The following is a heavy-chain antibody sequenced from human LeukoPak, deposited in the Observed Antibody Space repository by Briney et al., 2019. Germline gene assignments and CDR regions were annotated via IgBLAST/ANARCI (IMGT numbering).Heavy chain of an antibody. Sequence: PGGSLRLSCAASGFTFSSYSMNWVRQAPGKGLEWVAFIRYDGSNKYYADSVKGRFTISRDNSKNTLYLQMNSLRAEDTAVYYCAKDRVTVTPHLDYWGQGTLVTVSS. CDR3: AKDRVTVTPHLDY. D-gene: IGHD4-17*01. CDR2: IRYDGSNK. J-gene: IGHJ4*02. V-gene: IGHV3-30*02. CDR1: GFTFSSYS.